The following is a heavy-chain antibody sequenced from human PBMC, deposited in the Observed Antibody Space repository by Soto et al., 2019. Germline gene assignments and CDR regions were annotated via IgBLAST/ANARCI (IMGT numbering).Heavy chain of an antibody. CDR3: ARDKTPRYSQLDY. J-gene: IGHJ4*02. V-gene: IGHV3-21*01. CDR2: ISSSSSYI. D-gene: IGHD2-15*01. Sequence: GGSLRLSCAASGFTFSSYSMNWVRQAPGKGLEWVSSISSSSSYIYYADSVKGRFTISRDNAKNSLYLQMNSLRAEDTAVYYCARDKTPRYSQLDYWGQGTLVTVSS. CDR1: GFTFSSYS.